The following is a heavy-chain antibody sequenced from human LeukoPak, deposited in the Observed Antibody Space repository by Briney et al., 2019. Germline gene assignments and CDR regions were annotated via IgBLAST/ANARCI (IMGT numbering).Heavy chain of an antibody. D-gene: IGHD6-13*01. CDR1: GFTFSSYA. V-gene: IGHV3-23*01. CDR2: ISGNGGST. CDR3: AKEQQLVSHSVLGRGYDY. J-gene: IGHJ4*02. Sequence: GGSLRLSCAASGFTFSSYAMSWVRQAPGKGLEWVSAISGNGGSTYYADSMKGRFTISRDNSKNTLYLRMDSLRAEDTAVYYSAKEQQLVSHSVLGRGYDYWGQGTLVTVSS.